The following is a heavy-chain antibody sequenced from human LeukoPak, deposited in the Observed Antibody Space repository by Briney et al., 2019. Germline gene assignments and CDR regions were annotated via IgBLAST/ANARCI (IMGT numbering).Heavy chain of an antibody. D-gene: IGHD4-11*01. CDR1: GGSFSGYY. CDR3: ARGVIPGGNYSQGYGY. J-gene: IGHJ4*02. V-gene: IGHV4-34*01. Sequence: PSETLSLTCAVYGGSFSGYYWSWIRQPPGKGLEWIGEINHSGSTNYNPSLKSRVTISVDTSKNQFSLKLSSVTAADTAVYYCARGVIPGGNYSQGYGYWGQGTLVTVSS. CDR2: INHSGST.